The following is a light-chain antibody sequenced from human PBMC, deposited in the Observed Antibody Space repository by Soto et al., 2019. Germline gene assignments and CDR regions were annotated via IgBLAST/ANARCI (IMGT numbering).Light chain of an antibody. CDR3: CSYAGRYIVV. V-gene: IGLV2-11*01. J-gene: IGLJ2*01. CDR2: DVT. Sequence: QSALTQPRSVSGSPGQSVTISCTGTSSDVGGYNYVSWYQQHPGKAPKLMIYDVTKRPSGVPDRFSGSKSGNTASLIISGLQAEDEADYYCCSYAGRYIVVFGGGTQLTVL. CDR1: SSDVGGYNY.